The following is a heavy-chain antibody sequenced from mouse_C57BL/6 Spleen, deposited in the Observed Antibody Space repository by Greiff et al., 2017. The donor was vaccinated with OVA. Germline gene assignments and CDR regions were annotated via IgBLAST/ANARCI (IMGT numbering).Heavy chain of an antibody. Sequence: VQLQQSDAELVQPGASVKISCKASGYTFTDPSIHWMKQRPEQGLEWIGYIYPRDGSTKYNEKVKGKATLTADKSSSTAYMQLNSLTSEDSAVYFCADYDQSLMDYWGQGTSVTVSS. D-gene: IGHD1-1*01. CDR3: ADYDQSLMDY. J-gene: IGHJ4*01. CDR2: IYPRDGST. V-gene: IGHV1-78*01. CDR1: GYTFTDPS.